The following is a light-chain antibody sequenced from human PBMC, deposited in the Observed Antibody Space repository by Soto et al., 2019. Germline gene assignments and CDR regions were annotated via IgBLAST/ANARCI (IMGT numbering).Light chain of an antibody. J-gene: IGKJ1*01. Sequence: EIVLTQSPATLSLSPGERATLSCRASQSVSSYLAWYQQKPGQAPRLLIYDASSRATGTPDRFSGSGSGTDFTLTISRLEPEDFALYYCQQYGSSGTFGQGTKVDIK. CDR3: QQYGSSGT. CDR1: QSVSSY. CDR2: DAS. V-gene: IGKV3-20*01.